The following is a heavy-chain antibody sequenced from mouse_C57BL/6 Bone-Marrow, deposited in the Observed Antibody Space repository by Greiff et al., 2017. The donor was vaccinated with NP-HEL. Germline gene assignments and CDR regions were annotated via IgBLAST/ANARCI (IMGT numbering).Heavy chain of an antibody. D-gene: IGHD4-1*02. V-gene: IGHV5-6*01. CDR3: ARPNWYYAMDY. CDR2: ISSGGSYT. J-gene: IGHJ4*01. CDR1: GFTFSSYG. Sequence: EVKLQESGGDLVKPGGSLKLSCAASGFTFSSYGMSWVRQTPDKRLEWVATISSGGSYTYYPDSVKGRFTISRDNAKNTLYLQMSSLKSEDTAMYYCARPNWYYAMDYWGQGTSVTVSS.